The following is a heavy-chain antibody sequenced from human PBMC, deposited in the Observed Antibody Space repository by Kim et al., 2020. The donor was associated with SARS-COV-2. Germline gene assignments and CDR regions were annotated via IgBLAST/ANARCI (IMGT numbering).Heavy chain of an antibody. V-gene: IGHV3-30*07. Sequence: TGRFTISRDHSKNTLYLQMNSLRAEDTAVYYCARDHYYASSGALGWYFDLWGRGTLVPVSS. J-gene: IGHJ2*01. D-gene: IGHD3-22*01. CDR3: ARDHYYASSGALGWYFDL.